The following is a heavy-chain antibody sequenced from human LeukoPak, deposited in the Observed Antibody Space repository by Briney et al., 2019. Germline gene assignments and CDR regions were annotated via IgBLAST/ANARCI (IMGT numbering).Heavy chain of an antibody. CDR1: GFTFSSYA. CDR2: ISSNGGST. J-gene: IGHJ3*02. D-gene: IGHD3-3*01. V-gene: IGHV3-64*01. Sequence: GGSLRLSCAASGFTFSSYAMHWVRQAPGKGLEYVSAISSNGGSTYYANSVKGRFTISRDNSKDTLYLQMGSLRAEDMAVYYCARGSYDFWTPAVDAFDIWGQGTMVTVSS. CDR3: ARGSYDFWTPAVDAFDI.